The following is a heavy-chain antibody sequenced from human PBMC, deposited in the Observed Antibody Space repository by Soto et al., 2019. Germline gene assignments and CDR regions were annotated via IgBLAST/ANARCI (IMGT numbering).Heavy chain of an antibody. Sequence: GGSLSLSCEVSGFTLTSYGMNWVRQAPDKGLEWVSTIGRGGDTFYADSVRGRFTISRDNSKNTLFLQMNSLRAEDTALYFCAKDGTTAGIHYYGMDIWGQGTTVTVSS. V-gene: IGHV3-23*01. J-gene: IGHJ6*02. CDR3: AKDGTTAGIHYYGMDI. CDR2: IGRGGDT. CDR1: GFTLTSYG. D-gene: IGHD1-1*01.